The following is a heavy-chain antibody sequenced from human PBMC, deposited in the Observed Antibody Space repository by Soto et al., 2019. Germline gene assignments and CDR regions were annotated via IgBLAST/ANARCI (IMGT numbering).Heavy chain of an antibody. V-gene: IGHV1-69*12. CDR1: GGTFSSYA. D-gene: IGHD7-27*01. J-gene: IGHJ3*02. CDR3: ARDTGEMATTGGAFDI. Sequence: QVQLVQSGAEVKKPGSSVKVSCKASGGTFSSYAISWVRQAPGQGLEWMGGIIPIFGTATYAQKFQGRVTTTANEATSTGYMELSSLRSEDTAVYYCARDTGEMATTGGAFDIWGEGTMVTVST. CDR2: IIPIFGTA.